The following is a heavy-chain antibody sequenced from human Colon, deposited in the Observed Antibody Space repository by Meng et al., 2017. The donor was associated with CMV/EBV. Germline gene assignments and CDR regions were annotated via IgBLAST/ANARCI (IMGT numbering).Heavy chain of an antibody. Sequence: SETLSLTCSVSGGSITNGGYYWSWIRQHPGKGLEWIGYIYWSGSTDYNPSLRSRVTISMDTSKNQFSLELTSVTAADTAVYYCARGGSIQNWFDPWGQGTLVTVSS. CDR2: IYWSGST. J-gene: IGHJ5*02. D-gene: IGHD1-14*01. CDR1: GGSITNGGYY. CDR3: ARGGSIQNWFDP. V-gene: IGHV4-31*03.